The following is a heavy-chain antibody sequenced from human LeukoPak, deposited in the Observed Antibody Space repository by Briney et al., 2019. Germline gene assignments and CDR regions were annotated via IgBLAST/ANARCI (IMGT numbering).Heavy chain of an antibody. CDR1: GFTFSSYA. CDR2: ISPSGDST. Sequence: GGSLRLSCTASGFTFSSYAMSWVRQAPGKGLEWVSAISPSGDSTYYADSVKGRFTISRDNSKNTLYLQMNSLRAEDTAVYYCARDQPNWAVAGSWGQGTLVTVSS. V-gene: IGHV3-23*01. D-gene: IGHD6-19*01. J-gene: IGHJ4*02. CDR3: ARDQPNWAVAGS.